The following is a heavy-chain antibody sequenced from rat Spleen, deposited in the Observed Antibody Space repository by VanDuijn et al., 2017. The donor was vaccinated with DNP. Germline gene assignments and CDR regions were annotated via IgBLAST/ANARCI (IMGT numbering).Heavy chain of an antibody. D-gene: IGHD1-12*02. CDR1: GFTFSDYA. V-gene: IGHV5S10*01. Sequence: EVQLVESGGGLVQPGNSLKLSCAASGFTFSDYAMAWVRQSPKKGLEWVAPIIYDGSSTYYRDSVKGRFTISRDNAKSTLYLQMDSLRSEDTATYYCATHRDGSLVMDAWGQGASVTVSS. CDR3: ATHRDGSLVMDA. CDR2: IIYDGSST. J-gene: IGHJ4*01.